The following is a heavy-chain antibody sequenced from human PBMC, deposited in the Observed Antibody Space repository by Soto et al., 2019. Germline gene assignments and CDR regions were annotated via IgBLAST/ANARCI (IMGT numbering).Heavy chain of an antibody. CDR3: AGSLGRYYDFWSGYYLSY. CDR2: IYYSGST. J-gene: IGHJ4*02. D-gene: IGHD3-3*01. Sequence: SETLSLTCTVSGGSISSYYWSWIRQPPGKGLEWIGYIYYSGSTNYNPSLKSRVTISVDTSKNQFSLKLSSVTAADTAVYYCAGSLGRYYDFWSGYYLSYWGQGTLVTVSS. CDR1: GGSISSYY. V-gene: IGHV4-59*01.